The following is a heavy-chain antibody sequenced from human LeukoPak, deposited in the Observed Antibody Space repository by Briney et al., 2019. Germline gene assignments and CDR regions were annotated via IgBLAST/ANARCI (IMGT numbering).Heavy chain of an antibody. J-gene: IGHJ4*02. CDR3: AKGPSKPDS. V-gene: IGHV3-23*01. CDR2: ISGSGSTA. Sequence: GGSLRLSCAASGFTFSSFGMSWVRQAPGKGLEWVSSISGSGSTAYYADSAKGRFTTSRDNSKNTLYRQMDSLRAEDTAVYYCAKGPSKPDSWGQGTLVTVSP. CDR1: GFTFSSFG.